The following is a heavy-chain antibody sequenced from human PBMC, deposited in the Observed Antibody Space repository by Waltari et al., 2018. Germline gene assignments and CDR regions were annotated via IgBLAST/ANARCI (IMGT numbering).Heavy chain of an antibody. J-gene: IGHJ3*01. Sequence: QVQLVESGGGVVQPGRSLRLSCAASGFSFSDFGMHWVRQAPGKRLEWVAVVWYDGIKKNYADSVKGRFTIFRDNSRNTLDLQMNSLRVEDTAVYYCAKATYSGTYFDAFDVWGRGTMVTVSS. V-gene: IGHV3-33*03. CDR1: GFSFSDFG. D-gene: IGHD1-26*01. CDR2: VWYDGIKK. CDR3: AKATYSGTYFDAFDV.